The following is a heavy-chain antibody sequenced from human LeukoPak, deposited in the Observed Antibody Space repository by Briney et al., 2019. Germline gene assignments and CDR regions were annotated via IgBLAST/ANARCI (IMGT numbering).Heavy chain of an antibody. CDR3: ARREGPTDY. V-gene: IGHV4-39*01. Sequence: SETLSLTCGVSGGSITSTNYWTWVRQPPGKGLEWIGTIYYSGSSYYNTSLKSRVTISVDTSRNQFSLKLSSVTAADTAVYYCARREGPTDYWGQGTLVSASS. CDR2: IYYSGSS. J-gene: IGHJ4*02. CDR1: GGSITSTNY.